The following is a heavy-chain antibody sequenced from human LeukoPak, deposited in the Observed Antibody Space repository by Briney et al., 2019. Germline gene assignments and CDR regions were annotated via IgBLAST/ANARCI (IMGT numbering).Heavy chain of an antibody. CDR3: ARDDWGPGPY. D-gene: IGHD7-27*01. CDR2: IKEDGSEK. V-gene: IGHV3-7*01. Sequence: PGGSLRLSCAASGLTFSMHWMSWVRQAPGKGLEWEANIKEDGSEKHYVDSVKGRFTISRDNAKNSLYLQMNSLRVEDTAVYYCARDDWGPGPYWGQGTLVTVSS. J-gene: IGHJ4*02. CDR1: GLTFSMHW.